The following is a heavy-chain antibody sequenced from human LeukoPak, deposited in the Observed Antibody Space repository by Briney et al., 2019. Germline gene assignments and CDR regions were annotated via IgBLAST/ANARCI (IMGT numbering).Heavy chain of an antibody. Sequence: GSLRLSCAASGFTFSSYSMNWVRQAPGKGLEWVSSISSSSYYIYYADSVKGRFTISRDNAKNSLYLQMNTLRAEDTAVYYCARVGLSSRWPTNYYYGMDVWGQGTTVTVSS. V-gene: IGHV3-21*01. CDR2: ISSSSYYI. D-gene: IGHD6-13*01. CDR3: ARVGLSSRWPTNYYYGMDV. CDR1: GFTFSSYS. J-gene: IGHJ6*02.